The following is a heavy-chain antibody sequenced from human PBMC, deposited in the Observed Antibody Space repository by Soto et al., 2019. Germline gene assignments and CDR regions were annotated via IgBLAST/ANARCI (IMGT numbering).Heavy chain of an antibody. CDR1: GFTFSSYG. J-gene: IGHJ4*02. V-gene: IGHV3-30*18. Sequence: GGSLRLSCAASGFTFSSYGMHWVRQAPGKGLEWVAVISYDGSNKYYADSVKGRFTISRDNSKNTLDLQMNSLRAEDTAVYYCAKDVQWLRSGPVDYWGQGALVTVSS. CDR3: AKDVQWLRSGPVDY. D-gene: IGHD5-12*01. CDR2: ISYDGSNK.